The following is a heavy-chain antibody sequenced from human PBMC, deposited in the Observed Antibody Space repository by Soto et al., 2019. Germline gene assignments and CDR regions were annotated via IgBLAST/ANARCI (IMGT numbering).Heavy chain of an antibody. CDR2: ISAKNGDT. CDR3: ARDPPETPSDY. V-gene: IGHV1-18*01. CDR1: GYTFTDYG. J-gene: IGHJ4*02. Sequence: QVQLVQSGADVKKPGASVRVSCKASGYTFTDYGITWVRQAPGQGLEWMGWISAKNGDTNLAQKFRGRVTLTTETSTGTAYMDLRSLTPDDTAVYYCARDPPETPSDYWGQGTLVTVSS.